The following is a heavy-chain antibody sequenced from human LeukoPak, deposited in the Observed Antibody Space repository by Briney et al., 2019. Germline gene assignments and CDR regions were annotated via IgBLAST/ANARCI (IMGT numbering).Heavy chain of an antibody. CDR2: IRYDGRNK. Sequence: PGGSLRLSCAASGFTFSSYGMHWVRQAPGKGLEWVAFIRYDGRNKYYADSVKGRFTISRDNSKNTLYLQMNSLRAEDTAVYYCAKDRGSSSWYTPYYYYYMDVWGKGTTVTISS. J-gene: IGHJ6*03. CDR3: AKDRGSSSWYTPYYYYYMDV. V-gene: IGHV3-30*02. CDR1: GFTFSSYG. D-gene: IGHD6-13*01.